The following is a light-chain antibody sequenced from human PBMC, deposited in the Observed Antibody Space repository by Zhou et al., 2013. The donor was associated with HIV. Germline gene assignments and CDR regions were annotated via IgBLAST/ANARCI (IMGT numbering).Light chain of an antibody. CDR3: QNYNSATALT. V-gene: IGKV1-27*01. CDR1: QGIYDY. J-gene: IGKJ4*01. CDR2: GAS. Sequence: DIQMTQSPSSLSASVGDRVTITCRASQGIYDYVAWYQQKPGEVPKLLIYGASTLQSGVPSRFSGGGSGTVFTLTISTLQPEDVATYYCQNYNSATALTFGGGTKGGDQT.